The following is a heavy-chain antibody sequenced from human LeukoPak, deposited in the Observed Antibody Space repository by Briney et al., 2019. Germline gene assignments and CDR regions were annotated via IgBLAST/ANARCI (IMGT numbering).Heavy chain of an antibody. Sequence: GGSLRLSCAASGFTFSTYWMHWVRQAPGKGLVWVSRISSDGSITSYADSVKGRFTISRDNAKNTLYLQMNSLRAEDTAVYYCARVGSSWSLFDYWGQGTLVTVSS. J-gene: IGHJ4*02. CDR3: ARVGSSWSLFDY. CDR1: GFTFSTYW. V-gene: IGHV3-74*01. D-gene: IGHD6-13*01. CDR2: ISSDGSIT.